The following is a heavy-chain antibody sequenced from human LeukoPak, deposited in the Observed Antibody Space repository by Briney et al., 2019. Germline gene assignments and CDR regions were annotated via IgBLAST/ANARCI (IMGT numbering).Heavy chain of an antibody. V-gene: IGHV3-23*01. CDR2: ISGSGGST. CDR3: ARELGLWFGELGGLDY. J-gene: IGHJ4*02. D-gene: IGHD3-10*01. CDR1: GFTFSSYA. Sequence: PGGSLRLSCAASGFTFSSYAMSWVRQAPGKGLEWVSAISGSGGSTYYADSVKGRFTISRDNSKNTLYLQMNSLRAEDTAVYYCARELGLWFGELGGLDYWGQGTLVTVSS.